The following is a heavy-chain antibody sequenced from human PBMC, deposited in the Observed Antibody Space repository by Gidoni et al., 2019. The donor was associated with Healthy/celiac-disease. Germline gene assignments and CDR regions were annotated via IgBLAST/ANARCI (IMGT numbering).Heavy chain of an antibody. Sequence: QVQLQESGPGLVKPSQTLSLTCTVSGGSISLGSYYWSWIRQPAGKGLEWIGRIYTSGSTNYNPSLKSRVTMSVDTFKNQFSLKLSSVTAADTAVYYCAREPTLGYCSSTSCFPYWGQGTLVTVSS. CDR3: AREPTLGYCSSTSCFPY. V-gene: IGHV4-61*02. CDR1: GGSISLGSYY. CDR2: IYTSGST. D-gene: IGHD2-2*01. J-gene: IGHJ4*02.